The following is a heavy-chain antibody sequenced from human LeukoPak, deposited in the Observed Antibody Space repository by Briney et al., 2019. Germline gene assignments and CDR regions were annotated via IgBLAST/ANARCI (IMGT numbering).Heavy chain of an antibody. CDR3: ASMTKVTADPYSWFDP. J-gene: IGHJ5*02. CDR2: INPSGGST. D-gene: IGHD4-17*01. Sequence: ASVKVSCKASGYTFTRYFMHWVRQAPGRGLDGMGIINPSGGSTSYAPQFQGRVTMTRDMSTSTVYMELSRLRPDDPAVYYCASMTKVTADPYSWFDPWGQGTLVTVSS. CDR1: GYTFTRYF. V-gene: IGHV1-46*01.